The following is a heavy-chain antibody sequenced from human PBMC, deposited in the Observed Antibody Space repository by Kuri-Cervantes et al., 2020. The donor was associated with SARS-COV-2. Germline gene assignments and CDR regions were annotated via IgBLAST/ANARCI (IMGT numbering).Heavy chain of an antibody. V-gene: IGHV3-7*03. D-gene: IGHD3-22*01. CDR3: ARGNYYDSSGYYHFYYGVDV. Sequence: GESLKISCAASGFTFSSYWMSWVRQAPGKGLEWVANIKQDGSEKYYVDSVKGRFTISRDNAKNSLYLQMNSLRAEDTAVYYCARGNYYDSSGYYHFYYGVDVWGQGITVTVSS. CDR2: IKQDGSEK. CDR1: GFTFSSYW. J-gene: IGHJ6*02.